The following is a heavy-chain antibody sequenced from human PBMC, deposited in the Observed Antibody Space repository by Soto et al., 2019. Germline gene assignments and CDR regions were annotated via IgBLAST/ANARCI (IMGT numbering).Heavy chain of an antibody. CDR1: WDSVSSNRAG. V-gene: IGHV6-1*01. Sequence: SQTLSLTWAISWDSVSSNRAGWNWIRQSPSRGLEWLGRTYYRSKWYNDYAVSVKSRITINPDTYKNQFSLQLNSVTPEDTAVYWCARDPVLYSCGWRNGIDPSGRLTLVTVCS. J-gene: IGHJ5*02. D-gene: IGHD6-19*01. CDR3: ARDPVLYSCGWRNGIDP. CDR2: TYYRSKWYN.